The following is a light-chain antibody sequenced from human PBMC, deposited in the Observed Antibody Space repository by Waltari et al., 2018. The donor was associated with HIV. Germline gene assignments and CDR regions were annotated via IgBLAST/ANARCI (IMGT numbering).Light chain of an antibody. V-gene: IGKV3-11*01. J-gene: IGKJ4*01. CDR3: QQRSNWPLT. CDR1: QSVSSY. CDR2: DAS. Sequence: EIVLTQSPATLSLSPGERATLSCRASQSVSSYLAWYQQKPGQAPRRLIYDASNRATGIPARFSGSVSGTDFTLTISSLEPEDVAVYYCQQRSNWPLTFGGGTKVEIK.